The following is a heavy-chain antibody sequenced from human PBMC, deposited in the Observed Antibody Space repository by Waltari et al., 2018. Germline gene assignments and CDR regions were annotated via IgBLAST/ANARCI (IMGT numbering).Heavy chain of an antibody. Sequence: QVQLQESGPGLVKPSETLSLTCTVSGDSISGYYWSWIRQPPGPGLEWIGRIHTTGRTSYNPSLKTRLTLSLDTSTNQFSLKLSSLTAADTAVYYCARDLLYIGGNYFYSGLDVWGQGTTVTVSS. CDR2: IHTTGRT. D-gene: IGHD1-26*01. J-gene: IGHJ6*02. CDR3: ARDLLYIGGNYFYSGLDV. CDR1: GDSISGYY. V-gene: IGHV4-4*07.